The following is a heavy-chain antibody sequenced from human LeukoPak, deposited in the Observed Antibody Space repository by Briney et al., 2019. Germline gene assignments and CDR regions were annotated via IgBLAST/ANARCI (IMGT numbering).Heavy chain of an antibody. J-gene: IGHJ3*02. CDR2: IYSGGST. V-gene: IGHV3-53*01. D-gene: IGHD6-13*01. CDR3: ARETGYSSPLDI. Sequence: GGSLRLSCAASGFTVSSNYMSWVRQAPGKGLEWVSVIYSGGSTYYADSVKGRFTISRDNSKNTLYLQMNSLRAEDTAVYYCARETGYSSPLDIWGQGTMVTVSS. CDR1: GFTVSSNY.